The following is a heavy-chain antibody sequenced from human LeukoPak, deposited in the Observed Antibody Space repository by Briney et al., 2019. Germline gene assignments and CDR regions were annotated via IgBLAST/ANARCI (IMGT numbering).Heavy chain of an antibody. CDR3: ANADYVWGSHFDY. J-gene: IGHJ4*02. D-gene: IGHD3-16*01. CDR2: IRYDGSNK. V-gene: IGHV3-30*02. Sequence: PGGSLRLSCAASGFIFSNYAMSWVRQAPGKGLEWVAFIRYDGSNKYYADSVKGRFTISRDNSKNTLYLQMNSLRAEDTAVYYCANADYVWGSHFDYWGQGTLVTVSS. CDR1: GFIFSNYA.